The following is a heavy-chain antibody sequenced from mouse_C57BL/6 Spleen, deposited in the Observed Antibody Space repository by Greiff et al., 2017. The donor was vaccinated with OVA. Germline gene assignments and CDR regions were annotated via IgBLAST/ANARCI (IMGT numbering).Heavy chain of an antibody. CDR3: ANALLRGAMDY. CDR2: ISSGSSSI. V-gene: IGHV5-17*01. Sequence: EVQVVESGGGLVKPGGSLKLSCAASGFTFSDYGMHWVRQAPEKGLEWVAYISSGSSSIYYADTVKGRFTISRDNAKNTLFLQMTSLRSEDTAMYYCANALLRGAMDYWGQGTSVTVSS. CDR1: GFTFSDYG. D-gene: IGHD1-1*01. J-gene: IGHJ4*01.